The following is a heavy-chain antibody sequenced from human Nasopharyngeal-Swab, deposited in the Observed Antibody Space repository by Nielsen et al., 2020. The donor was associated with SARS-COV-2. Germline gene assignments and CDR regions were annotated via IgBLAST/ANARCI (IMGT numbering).Heavy chain of an antibody. J-gene: IGHJ5*02. CDR2: IGGSGVKI. CDR1: GFTFSTA. Sequence: GGSLRLSCAASGFTFSTAMSWVRQAPGKGLECVSGIGGSGVKIYYAESVKGRFTISRDNSKNTLYLQMNNLRAEDTALYYCARDVAGADSAWGQGTLVTVSS. D-gene: IGHD2-21*01. V-gene: IGHV3-23*01. CDR3: ARDVAGADSA.